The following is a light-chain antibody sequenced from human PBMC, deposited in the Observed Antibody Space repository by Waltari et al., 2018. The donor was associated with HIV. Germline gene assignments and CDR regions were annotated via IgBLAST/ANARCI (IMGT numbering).Light chain of an antibody. Sequence: DIVMTQSPNSLAVSLGERATINCRSSRSIPYSSNNQNYLAWYQQKPGQSPKVLIYWASTRASGVPDRFSGSGSGTNFSLTISSLQSDDVALYYCQQYYTIGPTFGGGTKVE. CDR3: QQYYTIGPT. J-gene: IGKJ4*01. CDR2: WAS. CDR1: RSIPYSSNNQNY. V-gene: IGKV4-1*01.